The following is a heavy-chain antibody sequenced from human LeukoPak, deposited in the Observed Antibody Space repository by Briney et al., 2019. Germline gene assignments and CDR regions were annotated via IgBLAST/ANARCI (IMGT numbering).Heavy chain of an antibody. CDR1: GFTFSSYS. D-gene: IGHD5-18*01. CDR2: ISSSSSYI. J-gene: IGHJ4*02. Sequence: GGSLRLSCAASGFTFSSYSMNWVRQAPGKGLEWVSSISSSSSYIYYTDSVKGRFTISRDNSKNSLYLQMNSLRAEDTAVYYCARGAHSYGLDYGGQGTLVTVSS. CDR3: ARGAHSYGLDY. V-gene: IGHV3-21*01.